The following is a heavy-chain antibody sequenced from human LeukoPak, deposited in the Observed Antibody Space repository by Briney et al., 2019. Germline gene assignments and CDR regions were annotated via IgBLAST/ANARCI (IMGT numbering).Heavy chain of an antibody. CDR2: ISSSSSTI. CDR1: GFTFSSYS. V-gene: IGHV3-48*01. CDR3: ARDYYSGYDY. D-gene: IGHD5-12*01. J-gene: IGHJ4*02. Sequence: GGSLRLSCAASGFTFSSYSMNWVRQAPGKGLEWVSYISSSSSTIYYADSVKGRFTISRDNAKNSLYLQMNSLRAEDTAVYYCARDYYSGYDYWGQGTLVTVSS.